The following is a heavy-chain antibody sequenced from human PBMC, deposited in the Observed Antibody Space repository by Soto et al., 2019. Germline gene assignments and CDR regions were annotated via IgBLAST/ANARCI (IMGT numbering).Heavy chain of an antibody. Sequence: SVKVSCKASGGTFSSYAISWVRQAPGQGLEWMGGIIPIFGTANYAQKFQGRVTITADESTSTAYMELSSLRSEDTAVYYCARDYGGNSGWFDPWGQGTLVTVSS. CDR2: IIPIFGTA. CDR1: GGTFSSYA. CDR3: ARDYGGNSGWFDP. J-gene: IGHJ5*02. D-gene: IGHD4-17*01. V-gene: IGHV1-69*13.